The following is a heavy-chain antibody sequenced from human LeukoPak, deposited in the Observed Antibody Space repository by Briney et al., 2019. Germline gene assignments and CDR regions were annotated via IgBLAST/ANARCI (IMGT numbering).Heavy chain of an antibody. D-gene: IGHD6-13*01. J-gene: IGHJ5*01. Sequence: GGSLRLSCATSGFTFSSYGFHWVRQAPGRGLEWVAFIRFDGAHLYYADSVKGRFTISRDNSKNTLYLQMNSLRAEDTAVYYCARAYSSSWYDFWGQGTLVTVSS. CDR1: GFTFSSYG. CDR3: ARAYSSSWYDF. V-gene: IGHV3-30*02. CDR2: IRFDGAHL.